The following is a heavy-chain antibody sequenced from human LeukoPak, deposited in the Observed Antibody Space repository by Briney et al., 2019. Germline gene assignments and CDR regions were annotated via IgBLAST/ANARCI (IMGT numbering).Heavy chain of an antibody. V-gene: IGHV3-48*03. D-gene: IGHD1-26*01. Sequence: PGGSLRLSCAATGFTFSSYEMNWVRQAPGKGLEWVSYISSSGSTIYYADSVKGRFTISRDNAKNSLYLQMNSLRAEDTAVYYCARPVGYYYYYMDVWGKGTTVTVSS. CDR3: ARPVGYYYYYMDV. CDR1: GFTFSSYE. CDR2: ISSSGSTI. J-gene: IGHJ6*03.